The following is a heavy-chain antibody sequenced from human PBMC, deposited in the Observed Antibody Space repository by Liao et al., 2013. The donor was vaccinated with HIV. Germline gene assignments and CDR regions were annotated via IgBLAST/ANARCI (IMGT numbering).Heavy chain of an antibody. Sequence: QVQLQESGPGLVKPSQTLSLTCAVYGGSLSGDYWSWIRQSPGRGLEWIGEINHSGSAKYNPSLKSRLSMSVDTSKKQFSLSLSSLTAADTAVYYCARLRIFDYWGQGSLVIVSS. J-gene: IGHJ4*02. CDR1: GGSLSGDY. D-gene: IGHD3-3*01. CDR2: INHSGSA. V-gene: IGHV4-34*10. CDR3: ARLRIFDY.